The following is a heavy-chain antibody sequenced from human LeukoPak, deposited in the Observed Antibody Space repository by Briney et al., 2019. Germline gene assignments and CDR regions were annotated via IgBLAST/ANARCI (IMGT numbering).Heavy chain of an antibody. D-gene: IGHD2-15*01. CDR1: GFTFSSYA. CDR2: ISYDGSNK. V-gene: IGHV3-30*14. J-gene: IGHJ4*02. Sequence: PGGSLRLSCAASGFTFSSYAMHWVRQAPGKGLEWVAVISYDGSNKYYADSVKGRFTISRDNSKNTVLLQMDSLRAEDTAIYYCARDSAFSSYSYWGQGALVTVSS. CDR3: ARDSAFSSYSY.